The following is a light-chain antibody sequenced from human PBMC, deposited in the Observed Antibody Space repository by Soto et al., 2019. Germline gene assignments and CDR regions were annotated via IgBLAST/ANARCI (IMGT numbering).Light chain of an antibody. J-gene: IGKJ2*01. CDR1: QSLVHGDGNTY. CDR3: MQATQAYT. CDR2: IIS. Sequence: DIVLTQTPLSSPVTLGQPASISCRSSQSLVHGDGNTYLSWLQQRPGQPPRLLIYIISNRFSGVPDRFAGSGAGTDFTLRISGVEAEDVGVYYCMQATQAYTFGQGTKLEIK. V-gene: IGKV2-24*01.